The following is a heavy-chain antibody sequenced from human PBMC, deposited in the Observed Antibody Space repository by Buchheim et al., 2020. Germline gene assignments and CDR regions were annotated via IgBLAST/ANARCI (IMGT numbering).Heavy chain of an antibody. D-gene: IGHD3-3*01. Sequence: EVQLVESGGGLVQPGGSLRLSCAASGFTFSSYSMNWVRQAPGKGLEWVSYISRSSSTIYYADSVMGRFTISRDNAKHSLYLQMNSLRAEDTAVYYCARAPGVLEWLFYDYWGQGTL. V-gene: IGHV3-48*01. CDR2: ISRSSSTI. J-gene: IGHJ4*02. CDR1: GFTFSSYS. CDR3: ARAPGVLEWLFYDY.